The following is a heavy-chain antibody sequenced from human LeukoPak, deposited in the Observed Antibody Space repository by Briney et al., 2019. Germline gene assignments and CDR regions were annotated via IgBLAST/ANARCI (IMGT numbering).Heavy chain of an antibody. CDR3: AKDRGVRGVIPDY. CDR1: EFNFSSYG. Sequence: PGGSLRLSCAASEFNFSSYGMHWVRQAPGKGLEWVAVIPYDGSDKYYVDSVKGRFTISRDNSKNTLYLQMNSLRAEDTAVYYCAKDRGVRGVIPDYWGQGTLVTVSS. J-gene: IGHJ4*02. D-gene: IGHD3-10*02. V-gene: IGHV3-30*18. CDR2: IPYDGSDK.